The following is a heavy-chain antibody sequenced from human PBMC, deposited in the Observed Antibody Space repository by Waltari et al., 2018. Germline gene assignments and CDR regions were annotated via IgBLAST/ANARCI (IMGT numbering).Heavy chain of an antibody. CDR3: AREGFRLNWFDP. D-gene: IGHD2-15*01. CDR1: GGSISSGSYY. CDR2: IYTSGST. V-gene: IGHV4-61*02. J-gene: IGHJ5*02. Sequence: QVQLQESGPGLVKPSQTLSLTCPVSGGSISSGSYYWSWIRQPAGKGLEWIGRIYTSGSTNYNPSLKSRVTISVDTSKNQFSLKLSSVTAADTAVYYCAREGFRLNWFDPWGQGTLVTVSS.